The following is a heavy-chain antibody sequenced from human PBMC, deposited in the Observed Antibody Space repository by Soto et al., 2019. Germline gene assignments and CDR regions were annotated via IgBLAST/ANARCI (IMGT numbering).Heavy chain of an antibody. Sequence: PSETLSLTCTVSGGSITGYYWSCIRQPPGKGLEWIGTIYYSGSTNYNPSLKSRVTISIDTSKNQVSLKLNSVTAADTAVYYCARALYGSGVLDVWGQGTTVTVSS. V-gene: IGHV4-59*12. CDR2: IYYSGST. D-gene: IGHD3-10*01. J-gene: IGHJ6*02. CDR3: ARALYGSGVLDV. CDR1: GGSITGYY.